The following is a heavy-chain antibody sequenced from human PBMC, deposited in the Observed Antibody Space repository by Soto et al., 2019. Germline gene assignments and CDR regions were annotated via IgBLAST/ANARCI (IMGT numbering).Heavy chain of an antibody. D-gene: IGHD3-10*01. J-gene: IGHJ6*02. CDR2: ISAYNGNT. V-gene: IGHV1-18*01. CDR1: GYTVTSHG. CDR3: ARIRGRDYGMDV. Sequence: ASVKVSCKASGYTVTSHGITSVRQAPGQGLEWMGWISAYNGNTNYAQKLQGRVNMTTDTSTSTAYMELRSLRSDDTATYYCARIRGRDYGMDVWGQGTTVTVSS.